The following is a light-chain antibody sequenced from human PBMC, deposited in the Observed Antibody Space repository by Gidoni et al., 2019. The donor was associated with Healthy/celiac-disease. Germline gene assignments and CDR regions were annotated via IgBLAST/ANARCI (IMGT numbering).Light chain of an antibody. V-gene: IGKV4-1*01. CDR2: WAS. CDR3: QQYYSTPFT. J-gene: IGKJ3*01. CDR1: QSVLYSSNNKNY. Sequence: DIVMTQSPDSLAVSLGERATINSKSSQSVLYSSNNKNYLAWYQQKPGQPPKLLIYWASTRESGVPDRFSGSGSGTDLTLTISSLQAEDVAVYYCQQYYSTPFTFGPGTKVDIK.